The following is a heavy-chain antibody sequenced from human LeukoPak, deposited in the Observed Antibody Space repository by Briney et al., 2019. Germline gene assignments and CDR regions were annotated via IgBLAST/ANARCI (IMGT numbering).Heavy chain of an antibody. Sequence: SETLSLTCTVSGGSISSYYWSWIRQPAGKGLEWIGRIYTSGSTNYNPSLKSRVTMSVDTSKNQFSLKLSSVTAADTAVYYCAREARRWLQVGDYYYYYMDVWGKGTTVTVSS. J-gene: IGHJ6*03. CDR1: GGSISSYY. CDR2: IYTSGST. D-gene: IGHD5-24*01. CDR3: AREARRWLQVGDYYYYYMDV. V-gene: IGHV4-4*07.